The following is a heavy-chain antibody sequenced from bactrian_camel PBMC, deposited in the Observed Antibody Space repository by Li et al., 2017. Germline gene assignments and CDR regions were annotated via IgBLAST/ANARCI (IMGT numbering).Heavy chain of an antibody. CDR3: AKALPAGSGYEWSD. Sequence: VQLVESGGGLVQPGGSLRLSCAASGFTSAKYTMTWVRQAPGKGLEWVSRISGSRNTYYADSVKDRFTVSRDTAKNTMFLQLNSAKTEDTAMYYCAKALPAGSGYEWSDWGQGTQVTVS. CDR2: ISGSRNT. CDR1: GFTSAKYT. D-gene: IGHD2*01. J-gene: IGHJ4*01. V-gene: IGHV3-1*01.